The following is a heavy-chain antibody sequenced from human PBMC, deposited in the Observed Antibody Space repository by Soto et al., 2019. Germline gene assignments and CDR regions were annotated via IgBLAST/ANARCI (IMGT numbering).Heavy chain of an antibody. CDR2: ISAYNGNT. CDR3: ARDRYCLSTSCYWGDNWFDP. V-gene: IGHV1-18*01. D-gene: IGHD2-2*01. J-gene: IGHJ5*02. CDR1: GYTFTTYG. Sequence: QVQLVQSGAEVKRPGASVKVSCKASGYTFTTYGISWVRQAPGQGLEWMGWISAYNGNTNYAQKLQGRVTITTDTSTSTAYMELRSLRSDDTAVYYCARDRYCLSTSCYWGDNWFDPWGQGTLVTVSS.